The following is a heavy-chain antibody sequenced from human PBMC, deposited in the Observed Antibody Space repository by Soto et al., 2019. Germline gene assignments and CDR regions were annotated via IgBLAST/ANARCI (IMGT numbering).Heavy chain of an antibody. CDR1: GYTFTSYD. V-gene: IGHV1-8*01. J-gene: IGHJ4*02. CDR2: MNPNSGTT. D-gene: IGHD4-17*01. CDR3: XRXTXDYGDRH. Sequence: QVQLVQSGAEVKKPGASVKVSCKASGYTFTSYDINWVRQATGQGLEWMGWMNPNSGTTGYAQKFQGRVTMTRNTSLSTAXMEXSSXXSXXXAXXXXXRXTXDYGDRHWGQGTLVTVSS.